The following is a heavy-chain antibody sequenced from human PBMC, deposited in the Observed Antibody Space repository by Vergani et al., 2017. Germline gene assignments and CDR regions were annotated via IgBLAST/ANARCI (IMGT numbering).Heavy chain of an antibody. Sequence: QVQLVESGGGVVPPGRSLRLSCTSSGSTFSTYAMHWVRQAPGKGLEWVAIIYYDGSKKYYADSVKGRFTISRDNSRNTLELLMSSLRAEDTAIYYCVREGSYCGSTTCRNPSYVYYYHMDVWGEGTTVTVSS. V-gene: IGHV3-33*01. CDR2: IYYDGSKK. CDR3: VREGSYCGSTTCRNPSYVYYYHMDV. CDR1: GSTFSTYA. J-gene: IGHJ6*03. D-gene: IGHD2-21*01.